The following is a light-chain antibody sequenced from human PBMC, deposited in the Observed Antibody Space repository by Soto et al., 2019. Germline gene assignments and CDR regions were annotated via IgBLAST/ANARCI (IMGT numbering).Light chain of an antibody. J-gene: IGLJ1*01. CDR1: SSDVGSNNR. CDR3: SSYTTSNTYV. Sequence: QSALTQPPSVSGSPGQSVAISCTGSSSDVGSNNRVSWYHQPPGTAPKLIIYDVTNRPSGVPDRFAGSKSGNTASLTISGLQAEDEADHYCSSYTTSNTYVFGTGTKLTVL. CDR2: DVT. V-gene: IGLV2-18*02.